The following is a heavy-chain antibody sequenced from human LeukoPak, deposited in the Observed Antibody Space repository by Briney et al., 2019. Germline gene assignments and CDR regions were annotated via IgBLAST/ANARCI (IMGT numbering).Heavy chain of an antibody. CDR1: GFTFSSYS. CDR3: ATAIGYSGSYYARDAFDI. V-gene: IGHV3-48*01. J-gene: IGHJ3*02. D-gene: IGHD1-26*01. Sequence: GGSLRLSCAASGFTFSSYSMNWVRQAPGKGLEWVSYISSSSSTIYYADSVNGRFTISRDNANNSLYLQMHSLRAEDNAVYYCATAIGYSGSYYARDAFDIWGQGTMVTVSS. CDR2: ISSSSSTI.